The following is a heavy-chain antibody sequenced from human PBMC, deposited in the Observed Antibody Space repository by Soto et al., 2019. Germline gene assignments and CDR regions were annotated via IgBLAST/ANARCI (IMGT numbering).Heavy chain of an antibody. CDR1: GFTFSSYG. CDR2: ISFDGSSK. D-gene: IGHD1-26*01. J-gene: IGHJ6*02. Sequence: QVQLVESGGGVVQPGRSLRLSCAASGFTFSSYGMHWVRQAPGKGLEWVALISFDGSSKHYADSVKGRFTISRDNSKNTLSLQMNSLSAEDTAVYYCVLLLEDVGSYYYYGMDVWGQGTTVTVSS. V-gene: IGHV3-30*03. CDR3: VLLLEDVGSYYYYGMDV.